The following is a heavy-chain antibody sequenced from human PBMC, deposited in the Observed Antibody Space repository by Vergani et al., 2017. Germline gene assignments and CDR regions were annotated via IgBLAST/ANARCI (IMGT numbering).Heavy chain of an antibody. D-gene: IGHD6-6*01. CDR1: GFNFSSYW. CDR2: IKQDGSEK. V-gene: IGHV3-7*01. CDR3: ARDRVFWFDP. J-gene: IGHJ5*02. Sequence: EVQLVESGGGLVQPGGSLRLSCAASGFNFSSYWMSWVRQAPGKGLEWVANIKQDGSEKYYVDSVKGRFTISRDNAKNSLYLQMDGLRAEDTAVYYCARDRVFWFDPWGQGTLVTVSS.